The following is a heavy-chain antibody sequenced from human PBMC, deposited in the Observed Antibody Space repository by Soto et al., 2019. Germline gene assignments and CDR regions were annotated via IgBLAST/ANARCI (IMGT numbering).Heavy chain of an antibody. J-gene: IGHJ4*02. CDR1: GDSSSGYS. CDR3: ARAGGTYLTRYFDS. D-gene: IGHD3-10*01. CDR2: LSYSEST. V-gene: IGHV4-59*01. Sequence: PSETLSLTCTVSGDSSSGYSWSWIRQPPGKGLEWIGYLSYSESTTSTPSLKSRFTISVDTSKNQFSLELSSVTAADTAVYFCARAGGTYLTRYFDSWDQGALVNVSS.